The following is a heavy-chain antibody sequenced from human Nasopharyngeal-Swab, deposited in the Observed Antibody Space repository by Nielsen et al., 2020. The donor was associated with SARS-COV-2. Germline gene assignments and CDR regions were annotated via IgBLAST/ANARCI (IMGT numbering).Heavy chain of an antibody. CDR3: AKRSFDYVWGTYNYMDV. CDR2: ISYDGSNK. V-gene: IGHV3-30*18. D-gene: IGHD3-16*01. Sequence: WIRQPPGKGLEWVAVISYDGSNKYYADSAKGRFTISRDNSKNTLYLQMNSLRAEDTAVYYCAKRSFDYVWGTYNYMDVWGKGTTVTVSS. J-gene: IGHJ6*03.